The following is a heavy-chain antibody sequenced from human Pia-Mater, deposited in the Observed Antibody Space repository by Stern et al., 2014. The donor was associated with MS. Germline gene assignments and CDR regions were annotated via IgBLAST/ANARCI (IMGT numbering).Heavy chain of an antibody. CDR1: GFNFSSYA. CDR3: ARDLLWFGEFDWGAMDV. V-gene: IGHV3-30-3*01. CDR2: ISYDGNKA. Sequence: VQLVESGGGVVQPGRSLRLSCAATGFNFSSYAMQWVRQAPCKGLEWSAVISYDGNKAYYADSVKGRFTISRDNSKKTLFLQMNSLRPEDTADYYCARDLLWFGEFDWGAMDVWGHGTTVTVSS. D-gene: IGHD3-10*01. J-gene: IGHJ6*02.